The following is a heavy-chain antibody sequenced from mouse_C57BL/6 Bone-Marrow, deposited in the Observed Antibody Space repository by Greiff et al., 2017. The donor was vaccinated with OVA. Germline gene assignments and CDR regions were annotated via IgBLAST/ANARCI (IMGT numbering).Heavy chain of an antibody. V-gene: IGHV1-59*01. CDR3: ARITTAVATGGAMDY. D-gene: IGHD1-1*01. J-gene: IGHJ4*01. Sequence: QVQLQQPGAELVRPGTSVKLSCKASGYTFTSYWMHWVKQRPGLGLEWIGVIDPSDSYTNYNQKFKGKATLTVDTSSSTAYMQLSSLTSEDSAVYYCARITTAVATGGAMDYWGQGTSVTVSS. CDR1: GYTFTSYW. CDR2: IDPSDSYT.